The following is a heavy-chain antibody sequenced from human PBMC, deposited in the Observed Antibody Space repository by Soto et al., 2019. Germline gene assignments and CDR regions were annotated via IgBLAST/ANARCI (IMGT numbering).Heavy chain of an antibody. CDR3: AKARHSTSWYGLEADF. J-gene: IGHJ4*02. V-gene: IGHV3-30*09. D-gene: IGHD6-13*01. CDR1: GFIFSDYA. Sequence: QVQLVESGVGVVQPGRSLRLSCAASGFIFSDYAMHWVRQAPGKGLEWVAVISYGGDNKYYADSVRGRFAISRDNLKNTLDLQMNSLNPEDTAMYHCAKARHSTSWYGLEADFWGQGTLVTVSS. CDR2: ISYGGDNK.